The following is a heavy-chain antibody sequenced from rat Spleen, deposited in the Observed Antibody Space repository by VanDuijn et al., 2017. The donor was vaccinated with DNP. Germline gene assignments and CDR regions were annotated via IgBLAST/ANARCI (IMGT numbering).Heavy chain of an antibody. V-gene: IGHV2-1*01. CDR1: GFSLISNS. CDR3: ASLNYGSYGD. Sequence: QVQLRESGPGLVQPSQTLSLTCTVSGFSLISNSVIWIRQPPGKGLEWVRAVWSDGSTAYNSAIKSRLSISRDTSKSQVFLKMNRLQAEDTAMYFCASLNYGSYGDWGQGVMVTVSS. J-gene: IGHJ2*01. CDR2: VWSDGST. D-gene: IGHD1-3*01.